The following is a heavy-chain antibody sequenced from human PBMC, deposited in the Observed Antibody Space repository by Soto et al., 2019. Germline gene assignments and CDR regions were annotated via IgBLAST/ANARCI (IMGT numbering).Heavy chain of an antibody. Sequence: EVQLVESWGGLVQPGGSLRLSCAASGFTFSSYSMNWVRQAPGKGLEWVSYISSSSSTIYYADSVKGRFTISRDNAKNSLYLQMNSLRDEDTAVYYCARYRSPEMAHTGAGYWGQGTLVTVSS. CDR2: ISSSSSTI. CDR3: ARYRSPEMAHTGAGY. D-gene: IGHD3-16*02. V-gene: IGHV3-48*02. J-gene: IGHJ4*02. CDR1: GFTFSSYS.